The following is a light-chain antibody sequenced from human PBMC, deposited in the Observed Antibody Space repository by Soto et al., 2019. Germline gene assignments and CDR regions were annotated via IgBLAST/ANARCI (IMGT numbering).Light chain of an antibody. V-gene: IGLV2-14*01. CDR3: SSYTSIITSRGVV. Sequence: QSALTQPASVSGSPGQSITISCTGTSSDVGGYNYVSWYQQHPGKAPKLMIYDVSNRPSGVSNRFSGSKSGNTASLTISGLQAEDEADYYCSSYTSIITSRGVVFGGGTKVTVL. CDR1: SSDVGGYNY. CDR2: DVS. J-gene: IGLJ2*01.